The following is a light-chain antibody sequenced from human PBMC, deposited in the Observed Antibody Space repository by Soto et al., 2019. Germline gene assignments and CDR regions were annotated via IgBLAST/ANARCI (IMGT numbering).Light chain of an antibody. J-gene: IGKJ1*01. Sequence: DIQMTQSPSSLSASVEDIVMITCLASQSISNHLNWYQQKPGKAPKLLIFAASSLQSGVPSRFSGSRSGPDFTLTISSLQPEDFATYYCQQSYSSPPTFGQGTKVDIK. CDR2: AAS. CDR3: QQSYSSPPT. CDR1: QSISNH. V-gene: IGKV1-39*01.